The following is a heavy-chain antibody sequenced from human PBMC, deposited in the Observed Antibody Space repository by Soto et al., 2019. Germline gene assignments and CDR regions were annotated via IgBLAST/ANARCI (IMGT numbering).Heavy chain of an antibody. CDR1: GCTLSSDG. CDR2: IWYDGTNE. J-gene: IGHJ3*02. CDR3: ARDDYANARAFDI. V-gene: IGHV3-33*01. D-gene: IGHD4-17*01. Sequence: QVQLVESGGGVVQPGRSLRLSCAASGCTLSSDGMHWVRQAPGKGLEWVAVIWYDGTNENYGDSVKGRFTISRDNSKNTLYLQMNSLRAEDTAVYYCARDDYANARAFDIWGQGTMVTVSS.